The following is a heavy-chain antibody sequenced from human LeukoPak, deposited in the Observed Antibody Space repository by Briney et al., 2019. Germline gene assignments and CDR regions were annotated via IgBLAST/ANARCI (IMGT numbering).Heavy chain of an antibody. D-gene: IGHD3-9*01. CDR2: ISAYNGNT. Sequence: ASVKVSCKASGYTFTSYGISWVRQAPGQGLEWMGWISAYNGNTNYAQKLQGRVTMTTDTSTSTAYMELRSLRSDDTAVYYCAAVGLRYFDYYYGMDVWGQGTTVTVSS. CDR1: GYTFTSYG. CDR3: AAVGLRYFDYYYGMDV. V-gene: IGHV1-18*01. J-gene: IGHJ6*02.